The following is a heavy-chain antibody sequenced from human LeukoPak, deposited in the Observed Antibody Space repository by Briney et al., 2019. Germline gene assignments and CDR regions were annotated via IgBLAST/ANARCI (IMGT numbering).Heavy chain of an antibody. CDR2: IYYSGST. J-gene: IGHJ6*02. CDR1: GGSISSYY. V-gene: IGHV4-59*01. D-gene: IGHD4-17*01. CDR3: ARDPRGYGDYGGYYGMDV. Sequence: PSETLSLTCTVSGGSISSYYWSWIRQPPGKGLEWIGYIYYSGSTNYNPSLKSRVTISVDTSKNQFSLRLSSVTAADTAVYYCARDPRGYGDYGGYYGMDVWGQGTTVTVSS.